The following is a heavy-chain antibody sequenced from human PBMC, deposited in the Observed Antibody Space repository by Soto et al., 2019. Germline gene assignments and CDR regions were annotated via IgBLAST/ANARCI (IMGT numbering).Heavy chain of an antibody. V-gene: IGHV3-21*01. Sequence: SCKASGFTFRSFTMNWVRQAPGKGLEWVSTISSNSAYIYYTDALRGRFTISRDNAKNSLHLQMNSLRAEDTAVYYCTRDASRDSSARGWFDPWGPGTLVTVSS. CDR2: ISSNSAYI. J-gene: IGHJ5*02. CDR1: GFTFRSFT. CDR3: TRDASRDSSARGWFDP. D-gene: IGHD6-13*01.